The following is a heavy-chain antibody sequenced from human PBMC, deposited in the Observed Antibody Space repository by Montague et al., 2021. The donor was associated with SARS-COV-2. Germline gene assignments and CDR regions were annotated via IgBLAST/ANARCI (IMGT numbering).Heavy chain of an antibody. D-gene: IGHD1-7*01. J-gene: IGHJ3*02. CDR2: MSSSSKYI. Sequence: SLRLSCAASGFSFSSYNMNWVHQAPGKGLEWVSSMSSSSKYIYYADSVKDRFTISRDNAKNSLYLQMNSLRAEDTAIYYCARNWNYGWAFDIWGQGTMVAVSS. CDR1: GFSFSSYN. CDR3: ARNWNYGWAFDI. V-gene: IGHV3-21*01.